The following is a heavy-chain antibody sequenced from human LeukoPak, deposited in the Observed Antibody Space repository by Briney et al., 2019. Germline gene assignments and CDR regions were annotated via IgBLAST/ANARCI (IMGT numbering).Heavy chain of an antibody. CDR3: ARAFRSNPYNWFDP. Sequence: PSETLSLTCTVSGGSISSGGYFWSWIRQHPGKGLEWTAYIYDSGRINYDPSLESRVTISLDTSKNQFSLKLSSVTAADTAVYYCARAFRSNPYNWFDPWGQGTLVTVSS. V-gene: IGHV4-31*03. CDR1: GGSISSGGYF. CDR2: IYDSGRI. J-gene: IGHJ5*02.